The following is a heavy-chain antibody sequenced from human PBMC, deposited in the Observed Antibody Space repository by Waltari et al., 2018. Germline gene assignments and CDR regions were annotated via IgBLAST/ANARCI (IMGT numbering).Heavy chain of an antibody. CDR2: IDTSGST. J-gene: IGHJ4*02. D-gene: IGHD6-19*01. V-gene: IGHV4-61*02. CDR1: GGSISSGSYY. Sequence: QVQLQESGPGLVKPSQTLSLTCTVSGGSISSGSYYWGWIRQPAGKGLEWIGRIDTSGSTTYTPSLKSRVTISVDTSKNQFSLKLSSVTAADTAVYYCARARIAVADYWGQGTLVTVSS. CDR3: ARARIAVADY.